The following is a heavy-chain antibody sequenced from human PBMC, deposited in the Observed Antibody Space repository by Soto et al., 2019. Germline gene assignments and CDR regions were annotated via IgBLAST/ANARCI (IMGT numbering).Heavy chain of an antibody. CDR2: ILPVFGTA. CDR3: ARGHEYGGNSDAFDI. J-gene: IGHJ3*02. Sequence: QVHLVQSGAEVKKLGSSVKVSCKASGGTFSTSSINWLRQAPGQRPEWMGNILPVFGTADYAQKFRDRVTITADKSTNTAYMELRSLFSEDAAVYYCARGHEYGGNSDAFDIWGQGTVVTVSS. CDR1: GGTFSTSS. V-gene: IGHV1-69*14. D-gene: IGHD4-17*01.